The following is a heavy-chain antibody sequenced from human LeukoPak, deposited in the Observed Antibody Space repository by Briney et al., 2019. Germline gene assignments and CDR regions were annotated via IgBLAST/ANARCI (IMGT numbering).Heavy chain of an antibody. CDR1: GFTFSSYA. Sequence: PGRSLRLSCAASGFTFSSYAMHWVRQAPGKGLEWVAVISYDGSSKYYADSVKGRFTISRDNSKNTLYLQMNSLRAEDTAVYYCAREFYCGGDCYLSSFDYWGQGTLVTVSS. V-gene: IGHV3-30*01. J-gene: IGHJ4*02. CDR2: ISYDGSSK. D-gene: IGHD2-21*02. CDR3: AREFYCGGDCYLSSFDY.